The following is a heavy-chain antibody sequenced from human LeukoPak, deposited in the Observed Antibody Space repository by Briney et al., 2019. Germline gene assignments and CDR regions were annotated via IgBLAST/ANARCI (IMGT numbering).Heavy chain of an antibody. CDR1: GGTFSSYA. CDR3: ARDGEYYYDSSGYFSHFDY. V-gene: IGHV1-69*04. Sequence: SVKVSCKASGGTFSSYAISWVRQAPGQGLERMGRIIPILGIANYAQKFQGRVTITADKSTSTAYMELSSLRSEDTAVYYCARDGEYYYDSSGYFSHFDYWGQGTLVTVSS. D-gene: IGHD3-22*01. J-gene: IGHJ4*02. CDR2: IIPILGIA.